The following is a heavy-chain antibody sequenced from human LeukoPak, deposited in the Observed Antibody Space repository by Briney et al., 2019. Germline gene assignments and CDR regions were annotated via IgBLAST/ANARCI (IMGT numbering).Heavy chain of an antibody. CDR2: IYYSGST. CDR1: GGSISSYY. CDR3: ARQISYYGSGSYNWFDP. D-gene: IGHD3-10*01. Sequence: SETLSLTCTVSGGSISSYYWSWIRQPPGKGLEWIGYIYYSGSTNYNPSLKSRVTISVDTSKNQFSLKLSSVTAADTAVYYCARQISYYGSGSYNWFDPWGQGTLDTVSS. J-gene: IGHJ5*02. V-gene: IGHV4-59*08.